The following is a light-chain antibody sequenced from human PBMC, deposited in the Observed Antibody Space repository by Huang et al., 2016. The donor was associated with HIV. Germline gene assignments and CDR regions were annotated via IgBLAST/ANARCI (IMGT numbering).Light chain of an antibody. CDR2: GAS. CDR1: QSVGRY. Sequence: EIVMTQSPATLSVSPGERATLSCTASQSVGRYLAWYQQKPGQAPRLLIYGASTRATGVPGRFSGGGSGTEFILTISSLQSEDFAVYYCQQYNNWWAFGQGTKVEIK. V-gene: IGKV3-15*01. CDR3: QQYNNWWA. J-gene: IGKJ1*01.